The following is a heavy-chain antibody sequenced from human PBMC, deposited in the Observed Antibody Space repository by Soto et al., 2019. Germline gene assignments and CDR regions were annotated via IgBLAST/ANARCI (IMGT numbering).Heavy chain of an antibody. CDR1: GFTFSSSA. J-gene: IGHJ5*02. CDR2: ISASDGNT. CDR3: AKSLNIHCKNGFDP. V-gene: IGHV3-23*01. Sequence: EVQILESGGGLVQPGGSLRLSCAASGFTFSSSAMNWVRQAPGKGLEWVSVISASDGNTYYADSVKGRITISRDTSKNMLYLDMKSLRVEDTAVYYCAKSLNIHCKNGFDPWGQRTLVTVSS.